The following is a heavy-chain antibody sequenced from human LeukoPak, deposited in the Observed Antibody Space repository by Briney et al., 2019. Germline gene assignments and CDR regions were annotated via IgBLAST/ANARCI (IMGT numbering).Heavy chain of an antibody. CDR1: GDSISSGAYS. CDR2: IFHTGST. V-gene: IGHV4-30-2*01. J-gene: IGHJ5*02. Sequence: SETLSLACVVSGDSISSGAYSWSWIRQPPGKGLEWIGYIFHTGSTFYNPSLKSRVTISVDNSRNQFSLRLTSVTAADTAVYYCARELWFANAPGSWLDPWGQGALVTVSS. D-gene: IGHD3-10*01. CDR3: ARELWFANAPGSWLDP.